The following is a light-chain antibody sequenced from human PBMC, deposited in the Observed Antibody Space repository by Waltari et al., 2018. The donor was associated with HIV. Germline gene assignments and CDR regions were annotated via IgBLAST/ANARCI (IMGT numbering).Light chain of an antibody. V-gene: IGLV2-14*01. Sequence: QSALTQPASVSGSPGQSITISCTGTSSDVGGYNYVSWYQQHPGKAPKLMIYEVRNRPAGVSNRFSGSKSGNTAALTISGLQAEDEADYYCSSDTSSRVLFGGGTKLTVL. CDR2: EVR. CDR1: SSDVGGYNY. CDR3: SSDTSSRVL. J-gene: IGLJ2*01.